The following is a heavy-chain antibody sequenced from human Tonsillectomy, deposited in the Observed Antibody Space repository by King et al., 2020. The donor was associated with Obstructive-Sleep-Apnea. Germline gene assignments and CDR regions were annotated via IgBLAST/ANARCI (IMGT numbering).Heavy chain of an antibody. CDR3: AGRLSHQNFDY. J-gene: IGHJ4*02. CDR1: GFTFGTYA. CDR2: ISVSGGIA. D-gene: IGHD3-16*01. V-gene: IGHV3-23*04. Sequence: VQLVESGGAFVQPGGSLRLSCAASGFTFGTYAMSWVRQAPEKGLEWVSYISVSGGIAYYADSVRGRFTISRDNSKNTLYLEMNSLRAEDTAVYYCAGRLSHQNFDYWGQGTLVTVSS.